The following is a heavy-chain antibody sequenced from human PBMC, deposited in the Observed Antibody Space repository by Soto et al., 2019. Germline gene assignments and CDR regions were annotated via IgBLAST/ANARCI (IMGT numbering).Heavy chain of an antibody. Sequence: QVQLQESGPGLVKPSETLSLTCTVSGGSVSSGSHYWSWIRQPPGKGLEWIGYIYYSGSTNYKPSLRSRVTISLDTSKNQFSLKLSSVTAADTAVYYCARFTVTIRLFDYWGQGTLVTVSS. J-gene: IGHJ4*02. V-gene: IGHV4-61*01. CDR3: ARFTVTIRLFDY. CDR2: IYYSGST. CDR1: GGSVSSGSHY. D-gene: IGHD4-17*01.